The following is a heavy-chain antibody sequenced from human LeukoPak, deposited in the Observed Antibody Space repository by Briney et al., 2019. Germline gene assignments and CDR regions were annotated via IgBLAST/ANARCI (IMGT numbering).Heavy chain of an antibody. CDR3: ARGGSTVGAHFGFDY. V-gene: IGHV4-39*07. J-gene: IGHJ4*02. Sequence: LXLTXTXXGGSISTTGYYWAWIRQPPGKGLEWIASIYYSGSTNYNPSLKSRVTISVDTSKNQFSLKLSSVTAADTAVYYCARGGSTVGAHFGFDYWGQGTLVTVSS. D-gene: IGHD1-26*01. CDR1: GGSISTTGYY. CDR2: IYYSGST.